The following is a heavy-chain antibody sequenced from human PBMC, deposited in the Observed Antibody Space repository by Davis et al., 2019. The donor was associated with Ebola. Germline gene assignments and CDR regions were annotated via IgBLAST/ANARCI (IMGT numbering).Heavy chain of an antibody. CDR2: IGSRGDNI. D-gene: IGHD6-19*01. CDR3: ARERGYSSAWDYAFDI. V-gene: IGHV3-21*01. Sequence: GGSLRLSCAASGFTFSSYAMHWVRQAPGKGLEWVSSIGSRGDNIFYAESLKGRFTISRDNAKNSLYLQMNSLRAEDTAMYYCARERGYSSAWDYAFDIWGQGTMVTVSS. CDR1: GFTFSSYA. J-gene: IGHJ3*02.